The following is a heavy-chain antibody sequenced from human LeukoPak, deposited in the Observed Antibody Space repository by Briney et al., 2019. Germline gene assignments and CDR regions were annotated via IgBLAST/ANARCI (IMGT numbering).Heavy chain of an antibody. J-gene: IGHJ6*03. CDR2: ISSSSSYI. Sequence: GGSLRLSCAASGFTFSSYSMDWVRQAPGKGLEWVSSISSSSSYIYYADSVKGRFTISRDNAKNSLYLQMNSLRAEDTAVYYCARVLAGVYYYMDVWGKGTTVTVSS. CDR3: ARVLAGVYYYMDV. D-gene: IGHD3-10*01. V-gene: IGHV3-21*01. CDR1: GFTFSSYS.